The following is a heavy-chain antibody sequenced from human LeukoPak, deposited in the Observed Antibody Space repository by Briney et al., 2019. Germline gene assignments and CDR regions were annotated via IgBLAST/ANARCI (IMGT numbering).Heavy chain of an antibody. CDR3: ARVPQEYAVDYFDY. J-gene: IGHJ4*02. D-gene: IGHD2-8*01. CDR2: ISSSSSYI. Sequence: GGSLRLSCAASGFTFSSYSMNWVRQAPGKGLEWVSSISSSSSYIYYADSVKGRFTISRDNAKNSLYLQTNSLRAEDTAVYYCARVPQEYAVDYFDYWGQGTLVTVSS. CDR1: GFTFSSYS. V-gene: IGHV3-21*01.